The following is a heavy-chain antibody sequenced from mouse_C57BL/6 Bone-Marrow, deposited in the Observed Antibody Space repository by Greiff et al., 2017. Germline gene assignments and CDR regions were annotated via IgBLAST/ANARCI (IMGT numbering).Heavy chain of an antibody. Sequence: VKVVESGAELAKPGASVKMSCKASGYTFTSYWMHWVKQRPGQGLEWIGYINPSTGYTEYNQKFKDKATLTADKSSSTAYMQLSSLTAEDSAVYYCARRDYDYFDYWGQGTTLTVSS. CDR2: INPSTGYT. J-gene: IGHJ2*01. CDR1: GYTFTSYW. D-gene: IGHD2-4*01. V-gene: IGHV1-7*01. CDR3: ARRDYDYFDY.